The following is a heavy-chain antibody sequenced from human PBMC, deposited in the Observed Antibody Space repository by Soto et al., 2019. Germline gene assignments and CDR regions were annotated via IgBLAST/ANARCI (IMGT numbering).Heavy chain of an antibody. CDR3: ASVSDIVVVVAASPQDYYYYGMDV. CDR1: GGTFSSYA. V-gene: IGHV1-69*13. J-gene: IGHJ6*02. CDR2: IIPIFGTA. Sequence: SVKVSCKASGGTFSSYAISWVRQAPGQGLEWMGGIIPIFGTANYAQKFQGRVTITADESTSTAYMELSSLRSEDTAVYYCASVSDIVVVVAASPQDYYYYGMDVWGQGTTVTVSS. D-gene: IGHD2-15*01.